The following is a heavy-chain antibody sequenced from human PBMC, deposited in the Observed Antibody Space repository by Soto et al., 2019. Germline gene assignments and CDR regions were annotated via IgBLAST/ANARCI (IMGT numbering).Heavy chain of an antibody. CDR1: GYTSTSYG. V-gene: IGHV1-18*01. J-gene: IGHJ6*02. Sequence: ASVKVSCKASGYTSTSYGISWVRQAPGQGLEWMGWISAYNGNTNYAQKLQGRVTMTTDTSTSTAYMELRSLRPDDTAVYYCAREGSSSSYYYYGMDVWGQGTTVTVSS. CDR2: ISAYNGNT. D-gene: IGHD6-6*01. CDR3: AREGSSSSYYYYGMDV.